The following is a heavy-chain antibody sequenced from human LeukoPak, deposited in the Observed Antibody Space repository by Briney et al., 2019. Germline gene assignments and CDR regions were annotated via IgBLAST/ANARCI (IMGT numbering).Heavy chain of an antibody. CDR2: ISGSGGSI. Sequence: GGSLRLSCVASGFTFSSYAMTWVRQAPGKGLEWVSDISGSGGSIYYADSVKGRFTISRDNSKNTLYLQMNSLRAEDTAVYYCAKAMRGSFYYFDSWGQGTLVTVSS. V-gene: IGHV3-23*01. CDR3: AKAMRGSFYYFDS. D-gene: IGHD3-16*01. J-gene: IGHJ4*02. CDR1: GFTFSSYA.